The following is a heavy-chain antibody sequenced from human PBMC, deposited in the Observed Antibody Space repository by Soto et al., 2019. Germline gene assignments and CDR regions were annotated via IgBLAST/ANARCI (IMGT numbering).Heavy chain of an antibody. CDR1: GESSSGYY. V-gene: IGHV4-34*01. CDR3: ARAGSSGGSFDP. Sequence: PSETLSLTCAFYGESSSGYYWIWIRQPPGKGLEWIGEINHSGSTNYNPSLKSRVTISVDTSKNQFSLKLSSVTAADTAVYYCARAGSSGGSFDPWGQGTLVTVSS. CDR2: INHSGST. D-gene: IGHD2-15*01. J-gene: IGHJ5*02.